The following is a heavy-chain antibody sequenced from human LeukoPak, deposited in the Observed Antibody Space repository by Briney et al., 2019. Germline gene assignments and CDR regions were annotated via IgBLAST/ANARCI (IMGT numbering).Heavy chain of an antibody. V-gene: IGHV3-23*01. D-gene: IGHD5-24*01. CDR3: AKDLAEMATIIDY. CDR1: GFTFNDYY. CDR2: ISGSGGST. Sequence: GGSLRLSCAASGFTFNDYYMSWIRQAPGKGLEWVSAISGSGGSTYYADSVKGRFTISRDNSKNTLYLQMNSLRAEDTAVYYCAKDLAEMATIIDYWGQGTLVTVSS. J-gene: IGHJ4*02.